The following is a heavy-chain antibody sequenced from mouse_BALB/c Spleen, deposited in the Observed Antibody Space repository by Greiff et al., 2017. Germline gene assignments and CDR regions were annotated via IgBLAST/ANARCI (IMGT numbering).Heavy chain of an antibody. J-gene: IGHJ2*01. V-gene: IGHV5-12-1*01. CDR3: ARHTTLVARGFDY. D-gene: IGHD1-1*01. CDR2: ISSGGGST. CDR1: GFAFSSYD. Sequence: EVKLMESGGGLVKPGGSLKLSCAASGFAFSSYDMSWVRQTPEKRLEWVAYISSGGGSTYYPDTVKGRFTISRDNAKNTLYLQMSSLKSEDTAMYYCARHTTLVARGFDYWGQGTTLTVSS.